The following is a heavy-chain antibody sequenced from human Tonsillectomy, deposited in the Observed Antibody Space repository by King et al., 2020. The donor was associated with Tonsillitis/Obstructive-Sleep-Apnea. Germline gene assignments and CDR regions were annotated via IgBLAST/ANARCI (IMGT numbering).Heavy chain of an antibody. Sequence: QLQESGPGLVKPSETLSLTCTVSGGSISGYYWSWIRQPQGKGLEWIGNIYYSGSTNYNPSLKSRVTISVDTSKNQFSLKLSSVTAADTAVYFCARHNTPYYYHYDMDVWGQGTTVTVSS. CDR1: GGSISGYY. CDR3: ARHNTPYYYHYDMDV. CDR2: IYYSGST. V-gene: IGHV4-59*08. J-gene: IGHJ6*02.